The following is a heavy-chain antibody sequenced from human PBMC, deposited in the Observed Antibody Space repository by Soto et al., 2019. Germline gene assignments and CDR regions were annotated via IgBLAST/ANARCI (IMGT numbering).Heavy chain of an antibody. D-gene: IGHD3-9*01. CDR1: GASISSGGYY. CDR2: ISYSGST. J-gene: IGHJ4*02. Sequence: QVQLQESGPGLVKPSQTLSLTCTVSGASISSGGYYWSWIRQRPGKGLEWIGYISYSGSTFYNPSLMSRVSISFDTSKKQFSLDLSSVAAADTAVYYCARDVLTGFDYWGQGTLVSVSS. V-gene: IGHV4-31*03. CDR3: ARDVLTGFDY.